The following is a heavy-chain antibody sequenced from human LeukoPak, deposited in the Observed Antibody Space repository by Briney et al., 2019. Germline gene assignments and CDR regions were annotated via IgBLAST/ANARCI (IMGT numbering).Heavy chain of an antibody. CDR2: INPSGSST. V-gene: IGHV1-46*01. CDR3: TRNEVRGVPMVDY. J-gene: IGHJ4*02. D-gene: IGHD3-10*01. Sequence: ASVKVSCKASGYTIIGHWMHWVRQAPGQGLEWMGVINPSGSSTIHAQKFQGRITMTRDTSTSTVYMELSRLRSEDTAVYFCTRNEVRGVPMVDYWGQGTLVTVSS. CDR1: GYTIIGHW.